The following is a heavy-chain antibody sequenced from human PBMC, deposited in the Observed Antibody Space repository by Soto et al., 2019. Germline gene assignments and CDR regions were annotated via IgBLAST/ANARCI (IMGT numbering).Heavy chain of an antibody. CDR2: ISAYNGNT. D-gene: IGHD3-9*01. J-gene: IGHJ5*02. CDR1: GYTFTSYG. Sequence: ASVKVSCKASGYTFTSYGISWVRQAPGQGLEWMGWISAYNGNTNYAQKLQGRVIMTTDTSTSTAYMELRSLRSDDTAVYYCARVPSYDILTGYSRNWFDPWGQGTLVTVS. CDR3: ARVPSYDILTGYSRNWFDP. V-gene: IGHV1-18*01.